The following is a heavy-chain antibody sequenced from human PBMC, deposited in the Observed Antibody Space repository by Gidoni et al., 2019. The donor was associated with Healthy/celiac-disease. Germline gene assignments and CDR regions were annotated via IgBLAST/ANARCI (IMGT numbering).Heavy chain of an antibody. V-gene: IGHV3-30*18. CDR3: AKVKNYGSGEIDAFDI. J-gene: IGHJ3*02. CDR2: ISYDGSNK. D-gene: IGHD3-10*01. Sequence: QVQLVESGGGVVQPGRSLRLSCAASGFTFSSYGMHWVRQAPGKGLEWVAVISYDGSNKYYAESVKGRFTISRDNSKNTLYLQMNSLRAEDTAVYYCAKVKNYGSGEIDAFDIWGQGTMVTVSS. CDR1: GFTFSSYG.